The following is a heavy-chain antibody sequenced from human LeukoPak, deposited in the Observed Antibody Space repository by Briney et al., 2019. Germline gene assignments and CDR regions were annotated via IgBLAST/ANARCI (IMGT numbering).Heavy chain of an antibody. Sequence: SETLSLTCTVSGGSISSGSYYWSWIRQPAGKGLEWIGRIYTSGSTNYNPSLNSRVTISVDTSKNQFSLKLSSVTAADTAVYYCARANYYGSGSKYFDYWGQGTLVTVSS. CDR3: ARANYYGSGSKYFDY. CDR1: GGSISSGSYY. J-gene: IGHJ4*02. V-gene: IGHV4-61*02. CDR2: IYTSGST. D-gene: IGHD3-10*01.